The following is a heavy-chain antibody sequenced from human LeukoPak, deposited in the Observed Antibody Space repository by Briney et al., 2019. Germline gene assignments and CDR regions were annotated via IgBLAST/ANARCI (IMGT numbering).Heavy chain of an antibody. V-gene: IGHV3-30-3*01. Sequence: GGSLRLSGAASGFTFSSYAMHWVRQAPGKGLEWVAVISYDGSNKYYADSVKGRFTISRDNSKNTLYLQMNSLRAEDTAVYYCAREGSSWNYFDYWGQGTLVTVSS. CDR3: AREGSSWNYFDY. J-gene: IGHJ4*02. D-gene: IGHD6-13*01. CDR2: ISYDGSNK. CDR1: GFTFSSYA.